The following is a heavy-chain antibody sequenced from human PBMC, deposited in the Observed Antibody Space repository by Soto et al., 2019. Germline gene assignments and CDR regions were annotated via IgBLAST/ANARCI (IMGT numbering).Heavy chain of an antibody. D-gene: IGHD6-19*01. CDR2: VSHDGTTD. CDR3: AKGGGRWLQTAY. V-gene: IGHV3-30*18. CDR1: GFTFSNYG. J-gene: IGHJ4*02. Sequence: RLSCAGSGFTFSNYGLHWVRQAPGKGLEWVAVVSHDGTTDYYADSVKGRFTISRDNSKNTVFLQMNSLRAEDTAVYYCAKGGGRWLQTAYWGQGTLLTV.